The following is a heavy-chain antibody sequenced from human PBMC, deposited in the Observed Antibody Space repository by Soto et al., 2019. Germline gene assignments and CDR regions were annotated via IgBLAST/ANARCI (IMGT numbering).Heavy chain of an antibody. D-gene: IGHD6-13*01. CDR2: IYYSGST. CDR1: GGSISSGDCY. CDR3: ASTISSSFDP. V-gene: IGHV4-30-4*01. J-gene: IGHJ5*02. Sequence: SETLSLTCTVSGGSISSGDCYWSWIRQPPGKGLEWIGYIYYSGSTYYNPSLKSRVTISVDTSKNQFSLKLSSVTAADTAVYYCASTISSSFDPWGQGTLVTVSS.